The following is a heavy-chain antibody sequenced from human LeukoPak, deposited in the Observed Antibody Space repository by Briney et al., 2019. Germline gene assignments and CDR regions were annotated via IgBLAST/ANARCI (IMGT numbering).Heavy chain of an antibody. D-gene: IGHD7-27*01. CDR3: AKDAGVAPGAFDI. V-gene: IGHV3-30*02. CDR1: GFTFSSYG. CDR2: IRYDRSNK. J-gene: IGHJ3*02. Sequence: GGSLRLSCAASGFTFSSYGMHWVRQAPGKGLEWVAFIRYDRSNKYYADSVKGRFTISRDNSKNTLYLQMNSLGAEDTAVYYCAKDAGVAPGAFDIWGQGTMVTVSS.